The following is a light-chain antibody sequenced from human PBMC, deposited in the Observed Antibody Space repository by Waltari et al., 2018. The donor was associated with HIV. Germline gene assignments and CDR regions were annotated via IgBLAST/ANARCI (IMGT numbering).Light chain of an antibody. J-gene: IGKJ1*01. CDR1: QSLLHSNGFKY. CDR3: MQALQTPWT. Sequence: DIVMTQSPLSLPVTPGVPASISFRSLQSLLHSNGFKYLDWYLQKPGQSPQLLIYLGSNRASGVPDRFSGSGSGTDFTLTISRVEAEDVGVYYCMQALQTPWTFGQGTKVEIK. CDR2: LGS. V-gene: IGKV2-28*01.